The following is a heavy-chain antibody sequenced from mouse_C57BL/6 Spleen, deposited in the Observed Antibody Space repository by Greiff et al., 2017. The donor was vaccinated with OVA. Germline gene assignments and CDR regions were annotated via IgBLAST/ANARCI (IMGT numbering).Heavy chain of an antibody. D-gene: IGHD1-1*01. Sequence: VKLMESGPGLVQPSQSLSITCTASGFSFTSYCVHWVRQSPGKGLEWLGVIWSGGSTDYNAAFISRLSISKDKTKRQVFFKMNRLQANDTAIYDCARKESSYGYCDVWGTGTTVTVSS. CDR1: GFSFTSYC. V-gene: IGHV2-2*02. CDR3: ARKESSYGYCDV. J-gene: IGHJ1*03. CDR2: IWSGGST.